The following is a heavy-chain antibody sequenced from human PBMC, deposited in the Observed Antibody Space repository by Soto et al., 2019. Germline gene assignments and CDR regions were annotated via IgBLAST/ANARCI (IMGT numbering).Heavy chain of an antibody. D-gene: IGHD3-9*01. J-gene: IGHJ3*01. CDR1: GGSISSSHW. CDR2: ISHSGTS. CDR3: ARVVLTITRGAFDA. V-gene: IGHV4-4*02. Sequence: QVQLQESGPGLVKPSGTLSLTCAVSGGSISSSHWWTWVRQSPGKGLEYIGEISHSGTSNSNPSLESRVTLSVDKSTNHFSLTLTSVTAADTAVYYCARVVLTITRGAFDAWGQGTLVIVSS.